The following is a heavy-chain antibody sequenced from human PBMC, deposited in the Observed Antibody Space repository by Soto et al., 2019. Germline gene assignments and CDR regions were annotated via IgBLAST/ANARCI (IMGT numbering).Heavy chain of an antibody. V-gene: IGHV3-23*01. CDR2: ILVDGRT. CDR3: AKATATGGGAFDI. J-gene: IGHJ3*02. D-gene: IGHD2-8*02. CDR1: GFICSSYD. Sequence: PGGSLRLYCAASGFICSSYDMSWVRQAPGKGLEWVSTILVDGRTFYVDSVKGRFTISRDTSQNTVYLQMNSLTVGDTAQYYCAKATATGGGAFDICGQGTMVTVSS.